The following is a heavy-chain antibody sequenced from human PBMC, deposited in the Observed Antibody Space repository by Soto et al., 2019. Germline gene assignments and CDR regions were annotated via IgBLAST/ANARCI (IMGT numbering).Heavy chain of an antibody. CDR1: GFTFSSYA. Sequence: GGSLRLSCAASGFTFSSYAMSWVRQAPGKGLEWVSAISGSGGRTYYADSVKGRFSISGDNSKNTLYRQMNSLRAEDTAVYYCAKDLGSSGLYYWGQGTLVTVSS. J-gene: IGHJ4*02. D-gene: IGHD6-6*01. CDR3: AKDLGSSGLYY. CDR2: ISGSGGRT. V-gene: IGHV3-23*01.